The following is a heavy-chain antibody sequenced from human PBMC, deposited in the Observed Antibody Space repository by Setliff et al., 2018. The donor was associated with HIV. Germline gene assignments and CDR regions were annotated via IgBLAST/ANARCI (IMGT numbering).Heavy chain of an antibody. Sequence: GASVKVSCKASGYSFTSSGVSWVRQAPGQGLEWMGWINIRNGNTNYAQKLQGRVTMTTDTSTSTAYMELRSLRSDDTAVYYCARSVAENYYYYYMDVWGKGTTVTVSS. J-gene: IGHJ6*03. CDR1: GYSFTSSG. CDR3: ARSVAENYYYYYMDV. CDR2: INIRNGNT. V-gene: IGHV1-18*01.